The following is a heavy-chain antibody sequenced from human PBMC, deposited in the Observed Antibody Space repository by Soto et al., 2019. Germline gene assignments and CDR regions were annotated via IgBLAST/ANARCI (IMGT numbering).Heavy chain of an antibody. J-gene: IGHJ6*02. D-gene: IGHD3-3*01. Sequence: SETLSLTCAVYGGSLSGYYWSWIRQPPGKGLEWIGEINHSGSTNYNPSLKSRVTISVDTSKNQFSLKLSSVTAADTAVYYCARAEGGRITIFGVVKYYYYGMDVWGQGTTVTVSS. V-gene: IGHV4-34*01. CDR1: GGSLSGYY. CDR2: INHSGST. CDR3: ARAEGGRITIFGVVKYYYYGMDV.